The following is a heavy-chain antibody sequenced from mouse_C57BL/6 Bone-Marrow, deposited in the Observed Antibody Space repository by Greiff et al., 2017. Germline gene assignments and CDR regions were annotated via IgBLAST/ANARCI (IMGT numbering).Heavy chain of an antibody. CDR1: GYAFSSSW. CDR3: ARHYDGY. CDR2: LYPGDGDT. J-gene: IGHJ4*01. Sequence: QVQLKQSGPELVKPGASVKISCKASGYAFSSSWMNWVKQRPGKGLEWIGRLYPGDGDTNYNGKFKGKATLTADKSSSTADMHLSSLTSEDSAVYFCARHYDGYWGQGTSVTVSS. D-gene: IGHD2-3*01. V-gene: IGHV1-82*01.